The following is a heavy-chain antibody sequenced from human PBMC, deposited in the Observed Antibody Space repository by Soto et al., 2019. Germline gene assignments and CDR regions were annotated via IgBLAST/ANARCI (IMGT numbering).Heavy chain of an antibody. Sequence: GGSLRLSCAASGFTFSNAWMNWVRQAPGKGLEWVGRIKSKTDGGTTDYAAPVKGRFTISRDDSKNTLYLQMNSLKTEDTAVYYFTTDIAAAGTVPNYYYYYGMDVWGQGTTVTVSS. CDR1: GFTFSNAW. J-gene: IGHJ6*02. CDR3: TTDIAAAGTVPNYYYYYGMDV. D-gene: IGHD6-13*01. V-gene: IGHV3-15*07. CDR2: IKSKTDGGTT.